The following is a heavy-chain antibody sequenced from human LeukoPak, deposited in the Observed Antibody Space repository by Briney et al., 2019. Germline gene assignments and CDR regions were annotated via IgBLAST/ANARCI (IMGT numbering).Heavy chain of an antibody. Sequence: PGGSLRLSCAASGFTFSSYGMSWVRQAPGKGLEWVSAISGSGGSTYYADSVKGRFTISRDNTKNSLYLQMNSLRAEDTAVYYCASSGGIVVPSSRNWFDPWGQGTLVTVSS. J-gene: IGHJ5*02. CDR3: ASSGGIVVPSSRNWFDP. CDR2: ISGSGGST. V-gene: IGHV3-23*01. CDR1: GFTFSSYG. D-gene: IGHD3-22*01.